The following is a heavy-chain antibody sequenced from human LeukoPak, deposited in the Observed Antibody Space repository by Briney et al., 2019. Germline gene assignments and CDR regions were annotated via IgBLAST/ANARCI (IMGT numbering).Heavy chain of an antibody. CDR2: INHSGST. Sequence: PSETLSLTCAVYGGSFSGYYWSWIRQPPGKGLEWIGEINHSGSTYYNPSLKSRVTISVDTSKNQFSLKLSSVTAADTAVYYCASYDFWSGYYTGDWFDPWGQGTLVTVSS. D-gene: IGHD3-3*01. CDR1: GGSFSGYY. V-gene: IGHV4-34*01. CDR3: ASYDFWSGYYTGDWFDP. J-gene: IGHJ5*02.